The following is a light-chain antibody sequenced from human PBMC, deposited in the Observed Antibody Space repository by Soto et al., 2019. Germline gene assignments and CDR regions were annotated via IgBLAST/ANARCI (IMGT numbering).Light chain of an antibody. Sequence: ESLLTQSPDTLSLSPGDRATLSCRTSQSVSNSFFDWYQQKPGQAPRLLIYGISPRATGIPDRFSGSGSGTDVTLTISRLEPEDFVVYFCQQYSTLPHTFGHGTKLEVK. V-gene: IGKV3-20*01. CDR2: GIS. J-gene: IGKJ2*01. CDR1: QSVSNSF. CDR3: QQYSTLPHT.